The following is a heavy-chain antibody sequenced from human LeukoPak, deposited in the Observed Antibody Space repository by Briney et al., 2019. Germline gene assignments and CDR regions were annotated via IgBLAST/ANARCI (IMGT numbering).Heavy chain of an antibody. V-gene: IGHV3-43*02. CDR2: ISGDGGST. CDR1: GFTFYDYA. J-gene: IGHJ4*02. CDR3: AKDKQHGYSYGSLSFDY. D-gene: IGHD5-18*01. Sequence: GGSLRVSCAASGFTFYDYAMHWVRQAPGKGLEWVSLISGDGGSTYYADSVKGRFTISRDNSKNSLYLQMNSLRTEDTALYYCAKDKQHGYSYGSLSFDYWGQGTLVTVSS.